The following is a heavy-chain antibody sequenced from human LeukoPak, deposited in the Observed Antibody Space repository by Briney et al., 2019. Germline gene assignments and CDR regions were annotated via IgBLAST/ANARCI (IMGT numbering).Heavy chain of an antibody. CDR3: ARGRSRYNRDAFDI. CDR2: VNHSGNT. D-gene: IGHD1-14*01. Sequence: PSETLSLTCAVYGASFSGYYWSWIRQPPGKGLEWIGEVNHSGNTNYDPSLKSRVTISVDTSKNQFPLKLTSVTAADTAVYYCARGRSRYNRDAFDIWGQGTMVTVSS. V-gene: IGHV4-34*01. J-gene: IGHJ3*02. CDR1: GASFSGYY.